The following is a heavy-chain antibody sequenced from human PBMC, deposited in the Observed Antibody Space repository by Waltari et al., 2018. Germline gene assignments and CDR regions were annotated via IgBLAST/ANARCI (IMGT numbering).Heavy chain of an antibody. V-gene: IGHV7-4-1*02. CDR1: GYIFTESA. J-gene: IGHJ5*02. Sequence: QVQLVQSGSELKKPGASVKVSCKASGYIFTESAINWWRQAPGQGLELMGWINTNTGNPTYVQGFSGRFVFSLDTSASTAYLQINSLKAEDTAVYYCTREVVPAATIVVNWFDPWGQGTLVTVSS. CDR2: INTNTGNP. CDR3: TREVVPAATIVVNWFDP. D-gene: IGHD2-2*01.